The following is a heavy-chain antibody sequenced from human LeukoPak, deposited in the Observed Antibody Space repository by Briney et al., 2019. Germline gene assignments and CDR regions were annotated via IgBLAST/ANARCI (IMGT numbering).Heavy chain of an antibody. CDR3: ARMGYDYVWGSYRPYYFDY. CDR2: IYSGGST. D-gene: IGHD3-16*02. Sequence: GGSLRLSCAASGFTVSSNYMSWVRQAPGKGLEWVSVIYSGGSTYYADSVKGRFTISRGNSKNTLYLQMNSLRAEDTAVYYCARMGYDYVWGSYRPYYFDYWGQGTLVTVSS. V-gene: IGHV3-53*01. J-gene: IGHJ4*02. CDR1: GFTVSSNY.